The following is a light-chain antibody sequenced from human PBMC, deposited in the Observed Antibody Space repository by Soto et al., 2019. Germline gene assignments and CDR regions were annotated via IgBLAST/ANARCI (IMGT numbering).Light chain of an antibody. V-gene: IGLV2-11*01. CDR3: CSYAGSFTVI. CDR1: SSDVGGYNS. Sequence: QSALTQPRSVSGSPGQSVTISCSGTSSDVGGYNSVSWYQQHPDKAPKLIIYDVNVRPSGVPDRFSGSKSGNTASLTISGLQAEDEADYYCCSYAGSFTVIFGGGTKVTVL. J-gene: IGLJ2*01. CDR2: DVN.